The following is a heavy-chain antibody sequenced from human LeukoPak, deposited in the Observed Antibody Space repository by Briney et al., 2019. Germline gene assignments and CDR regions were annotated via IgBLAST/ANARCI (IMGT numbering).Heavy chain of an antibody. CDR1: AFTFTDYA. V-gene: IGHV3-30*08. Sequence: GRSLRLSCAASAFTFTDYAMHWVRQAPGKGREWVADISYDGTNKYYADSVKGRFTISRDDSKNTLYLQMNSLRADDTAVYYCARVTSRVVEMATIGLDYWGQGTLVTVSS. CDR3: ARVTSRVVEMATIGLDY. J-gene: IGHJ4*02. D-gene: IGHD5-24*01. CDR2: ISYDGTNK.